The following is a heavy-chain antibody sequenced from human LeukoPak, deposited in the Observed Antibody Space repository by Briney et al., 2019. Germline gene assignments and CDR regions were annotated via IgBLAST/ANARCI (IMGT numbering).Heavy chain of an antibody. Sequence: PSDTLSLTCTVSGGSISSYYWSWIRQPPGKGLEWIGYIYYSGSTYYNPSLQSRVTISVDTSKNHFSLKLSSVTAADTAVYYCARHGTGYYGSGSHDYWGQGTLVTVSS. CDR2: IYYSGST. V-gene: IGHV4-59*08. CDR3: ARHGTGYYGSGSHDY. J-gene: IGHJ4*02. D-gene: IGHD3-10*01. CDR1: GGSISSYY.